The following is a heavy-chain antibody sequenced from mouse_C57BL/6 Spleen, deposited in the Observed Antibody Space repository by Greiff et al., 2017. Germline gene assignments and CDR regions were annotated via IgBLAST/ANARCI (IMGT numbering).Heavy chain of an antibody. CDR3: ARSDTTVVATNY. V-gene: IGHV1-59*01. CDR1: GYTFTSYW. Sequence: QVQLQQPGAELVRPGTSVKLSCKASGYTFTSYWMHWVKQRPGQGLEWIGVIDPSDSYTNYNQKFKGKATFTVDTSSSTAYMQLSSLTSEDSAVYYCARSDTTVVATNYWGQGTTLTVSS. CDR2: IDPSDSYT. D-gene: IGHD1-1*01. J-gene: IGHJ2*01.